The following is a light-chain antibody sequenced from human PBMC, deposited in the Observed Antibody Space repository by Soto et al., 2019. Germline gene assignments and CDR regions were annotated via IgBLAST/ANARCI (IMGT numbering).Light chain of an antibody. CDR3: SSYTTSNTRQIV. J-gene: IGLJ1*01. V-gene: IGLV2-14*03. Sequence: QSVLTQPASVSGSPGQSIHISCTGTSSDVGGYNYVSWYQHHPGKAPKLIIYDVSNRPSGVSNPFSGSKSGNTASLTISGLQPEDEADYYCSSYTTSNTRQIVFGTGTNVTVL. CDR1: SSDVGGYNY. CDR2: DVS.